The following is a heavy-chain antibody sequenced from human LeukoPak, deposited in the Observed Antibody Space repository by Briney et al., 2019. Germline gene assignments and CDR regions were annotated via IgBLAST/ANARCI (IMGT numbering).Heavy chain of an antibody. D-gene: IGHD6-13*01. V-gene: IGHV4-61*02. CDR3: ARDRRIAAAATGYYYGMDV. J-gene: IGHJ6*02. CDR1: GGSISSGSYY. Sequence: KASQTLSLTCTVSGGSISSGSYYWSWTRQPAGKGLEWIGRIYTSGSTNYNPSLKSRVTISVDTSKNQFSLKLSSVTAADTAVYYCARDRRIAAAATGYYYGMDVWGRGTTVTVSS. CDR2: IYTSGST.